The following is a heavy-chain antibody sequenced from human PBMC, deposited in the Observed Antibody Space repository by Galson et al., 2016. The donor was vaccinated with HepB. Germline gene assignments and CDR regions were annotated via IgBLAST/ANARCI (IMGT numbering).Heavy chain of an antibody. J-gene: IGHJ4*02. CDR1: GFTFSNFA. D-gene: IGHD4-17*01. V-gene: IGHV3-23*01. CDR3: AKKWSYGDYSFFDY. Sequence: SLRLSCAASGFTFSNFAMGWVRQGPGKGLEWVSVVRGTGSTTYYADSVKGRFTISRDNSKNSLYLQMNRLRAEDTAVYYCAKKWSYGDYSFFDYWGQGTLVTVSS. CDR2: VRGTGSTT.